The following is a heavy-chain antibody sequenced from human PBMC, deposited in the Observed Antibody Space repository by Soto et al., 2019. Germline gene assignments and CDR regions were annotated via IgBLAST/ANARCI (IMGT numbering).Heavy chain of an antibody. J-gene: IGHJ4*02. Sequence: SETLSLTCTVSGCSISSGGYYWSWIRQHPGKGLEWIGYIYYSGSTYYNPSLKSRVTISVDTSKNQFSLKLSSVTAADTAVYYCVRHAQWIIRAYWGQGSLVTAPQ. CDR3: VRHAQWIIRAY. D-gene: IGHD5-12*01. CDR2: IYYSGST. CDR1: GCSISSGGYY. V-gene: IGHV4-31*03.